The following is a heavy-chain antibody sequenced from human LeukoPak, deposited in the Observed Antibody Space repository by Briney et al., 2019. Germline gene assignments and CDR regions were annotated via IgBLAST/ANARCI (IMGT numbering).Heavy chain of an antibody. CDR3: ARSSLGYYDFWSGYYTVYGMDV. J-gene: IGHJ6*02. CDR2: MNPNSGNT. V-gene: IGHV1-8*01. Sequence: GASVKVSCKASGYTFTSYDINWVRQATGQGLEWMGWMNPNSGNTGYAQKFQGRVTMTRNTSISTAYMELSSLRSEDTVVYYCARSSLGYYDFWSGYYTVYGMDVWGQGTTVTVSS. CDR1: GYTFTSYD. D-gene: IGHD3-3*01.